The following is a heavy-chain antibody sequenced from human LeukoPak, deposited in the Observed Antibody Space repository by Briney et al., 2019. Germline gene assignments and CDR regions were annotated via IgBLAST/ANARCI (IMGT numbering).Heavy chain of an antibody. CDR3: AKRSRIFWAVRY. CDR1: GGSISSYY. J-gene: IGHJ4*02. CDR2: IYYSGST. V-gene: IGHV4-59*01. Sequence: SETMSLTCTVSGGSISSYYWSWIRQPPGKGLEWIGYIYYSGSTNYNLSLKSRVTISVDTSKNQFSLKLSSVTAADTAVYYCAKRSRIFWAVRYWGQGTLVTVSS. D-gene: IGHD3-9*01.